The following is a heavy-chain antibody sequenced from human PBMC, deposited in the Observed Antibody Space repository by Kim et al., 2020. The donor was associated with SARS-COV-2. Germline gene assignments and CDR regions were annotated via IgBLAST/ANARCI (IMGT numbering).Heavy chain of an antibody. CDR2: ISYDGSNK. CDR1: GFTFSSYA. CDR3: ARDLNFDY. V-gene: IGHV3-30*04. Sequence: GGSLRLSCAASGFTFSSYAMHWVRQAPGKGLEWVAVISYDGSNKYYEDSVKGRFTISRDNSKNTLYLQMNSLRAEDTAVYYCARDLNFDYWGQGTLVTVS. J-gene: IGHJ4*02.